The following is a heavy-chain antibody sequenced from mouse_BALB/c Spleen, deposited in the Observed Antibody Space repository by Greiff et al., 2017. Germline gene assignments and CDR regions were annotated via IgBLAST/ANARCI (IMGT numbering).Heavy chain of an antibody. J-gene: IGHJ2*01. CDR1: GFNIKDYY. Sequence: EVKLQQSGAELVRSGASVKLSCTASGFNIKDYYMHWVKQRPEQGLEWIGLIDPENGDTEYAPKFQGKATMTADTSSNTAYLQLSSLTSEDTAVYYCNARGITTGGFDYWGQGTTLTVSS. CDR2: IDPENGDT. D-gene: IGHD2-4*01. V-gene: IGHV14-4*02. CDR3: NARGITTGGFDY.